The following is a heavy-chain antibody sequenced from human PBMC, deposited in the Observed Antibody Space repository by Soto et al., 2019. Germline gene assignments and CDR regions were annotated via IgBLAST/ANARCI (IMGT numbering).Heavy chain of an antibody. CDR1: GGSVSSGSYY. D-gene: IGHD6-13*01. J-gene: IGHJ3*01. CDR2: IYYSGST. V-gene: IGHV4-61*01. CDR3: ARAAPGRPYSSSWLR. Sequence: QVQLQESGPGLVKPSETLSLTCTVSGGSVSSGSYYWSWIRQPPGEGLEWIGYIYYSGSTNYNPSLKSRVTISVDTSKNQFSLKLSSVTAADTAVYYCARAAPGRPYSSSWLRWGQGTMVTVSS.